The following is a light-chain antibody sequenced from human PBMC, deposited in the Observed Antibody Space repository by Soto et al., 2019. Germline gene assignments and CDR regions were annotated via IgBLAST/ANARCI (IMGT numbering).Light chain of an antibody. CDR1: SSDVGGYNL. CDR2: EGS. J-gene: IGLJ1*01. CDR3: CSYAGSSSYV. V-gene: IGLV2-23*01. Sequence: QSALTQPASVSGSPGQSITISCTGSSSDVGGYNLVSWYQHHPGKAPKLIIYEGSQRPSGVSNRFFGSKSGNTVSLTISGLQAEDEADYHCCSYAGSSSYVFGTGTKLTVL.